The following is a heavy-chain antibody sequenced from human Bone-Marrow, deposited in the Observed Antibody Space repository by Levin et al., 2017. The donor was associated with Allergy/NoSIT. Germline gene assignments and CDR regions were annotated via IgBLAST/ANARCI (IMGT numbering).Heavy chain of an antibody. D-gene: IGHD1-14*01. CDR1: GDSFSGYY. V-gene: IGHV4-34*01. Sequence: GSLRLSCAVYGDSFSGYYWSWIRQPPGKGLEWIGEVNHSGSTINNPSLESRVTISVDTSKNQFSLKLSSVTVADTAVYYCARYRPLNSWFDPWGQGTLVTVSS. CDR3: ARYRPLNSWFDP. J-gene: IGHJ5*02. CDR2: VNHSGST.